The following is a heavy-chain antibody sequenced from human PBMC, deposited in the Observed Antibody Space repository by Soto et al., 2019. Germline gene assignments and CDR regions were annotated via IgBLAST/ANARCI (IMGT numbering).Heavy chain of an antibody. D-gene: IGHD3-16*01. CDR3: TRSAKNWGDYIWGSALGYYYYYMDV. CDR2: IRSKANSYAT. CDR1: GFTFSGSA. J-gene: IGHJ6*03. V-gene: IGHV3-73*01. Sequence: EVQLVESGGGLVQPGGSLKLSCAASGFTFSGSAMHWVRQASGKGLEWVGRIRSKANSYATAYAASVKGRFTISRDDSKNTAYLQMNSLKTEDTAVYYCTRSAKNWGDYIWGSALGYYYYYMDVWGKGTTVTVSS.